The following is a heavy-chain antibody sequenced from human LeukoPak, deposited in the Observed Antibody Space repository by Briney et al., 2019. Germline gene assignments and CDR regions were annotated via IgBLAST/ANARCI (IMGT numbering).Heavy chain of an antibody. CDR2: VWYDGSNK. D-gene: IGHD5/OR15-5a*01. CDR3: ARDPSLRVTLDY. J-gene: IGHJ4*02. Sequence: GRSLRLSCAASGFISSNYGMHWVRQAPGKGLEWVAVVWYDGSNKYYADSVKGRFTISRDNSKNMLYLQMNSLRAEDTAVYYCARDPSLRVTLDYWGQGTLVTVAS. CDR1: GFISSNYG. V-gene: IGHV3-33*01.